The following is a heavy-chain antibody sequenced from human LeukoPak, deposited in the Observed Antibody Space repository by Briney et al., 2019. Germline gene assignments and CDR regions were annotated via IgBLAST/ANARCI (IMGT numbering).Heavy chain of an antibody. V-gene: IGHV3-15*01. Sequence: GGSLRLSCAVSGFTFSNAWMNWVRQAPGKGLEWVGRIKSKAEGETTDYAAPVKGRFTISRDDSKTTLYSQMNSLKTEDTAVYYCATVRGVLDYWGQGTLVTVSS. CDR1: GFTFSNAW. J-gene: IGHJ4*02. CDR2: IKSKAEGETT. CDR3: ATVRGVLDY. D-gene: IGHD3-10*01.